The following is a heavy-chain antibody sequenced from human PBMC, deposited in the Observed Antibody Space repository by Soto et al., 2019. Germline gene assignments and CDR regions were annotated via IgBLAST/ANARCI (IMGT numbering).Heavy chain of an antibody. CDR3: ASSSRDYGDLDY. D-gene: IGHD4-17*01. V-gene: IGHV1-46*01. CDR2: INPSGGST. Sequence: ASVKVSCKASGYTFTSYYMHWVRQAPGQGLEWMGIINPSGGSTSYAQKFQGRVTMTRDTSTSTVYMELSSLRSEDTAVYYCASSSRDYGDLDYWGQGTLVTVSS. CDR1: GYTFTSYY. J-gene: IGHJ4*02.